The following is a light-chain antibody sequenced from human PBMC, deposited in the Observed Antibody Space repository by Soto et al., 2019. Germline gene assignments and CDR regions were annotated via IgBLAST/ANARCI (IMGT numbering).Light chain of an antibody. CDR1: QSISTN. CDR3: LQSYNTPWT. V-gene: IGKV1-39*01. J-gene: IGKJ1*01. CDR2: AAS. Sequence: DIQMTQSPSSLSASVGDRVTITFRASQSISTNLNWYQQKPGKAPQLLIYAASTLQSGVPSRFSGSGSGTDFTLTISSLQPEDFATYHCLQSYNTPWTFGQGTKVEIK.